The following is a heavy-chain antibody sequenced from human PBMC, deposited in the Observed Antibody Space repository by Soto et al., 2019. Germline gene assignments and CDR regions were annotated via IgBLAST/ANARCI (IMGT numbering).Heavy chain of an antibody. CDR3: VRDGTKTLRDWFDP. J-gene: IGHJ5*02. Sequence: PSETLSLTCTVSGASISGFYWSWIRKSAGRGLEWIGRIYATGTTDYNPSLKSRVMMSVDTSKKQFSLKLRSVTAADTAVYYCVRDGTKTLRDWFDPWGQGISVTVSS. CDR2: IYATGTT. CDR1: GASISGFY. V-gene: IGHV4-4*07. D-gene: IGHD1-1*01.